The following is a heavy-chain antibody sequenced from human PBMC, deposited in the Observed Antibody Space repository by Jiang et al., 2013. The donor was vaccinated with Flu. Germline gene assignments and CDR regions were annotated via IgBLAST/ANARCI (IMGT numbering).Heavy chain of an antibody. D-gene: IGHD6-19*01. Sequence: RALEWLALIYWDDDKRYSPSLKSRLTITKDTSKNQVVLTMTNMDPVDTATYFCAHRRIEAGLNPWGQGTLVTVSS. V-gene: IGHV2-5*02. CDR2: IYWDDDK. CDR3: AHRRIEAGLNP. J-gene: IGHJ5*02.